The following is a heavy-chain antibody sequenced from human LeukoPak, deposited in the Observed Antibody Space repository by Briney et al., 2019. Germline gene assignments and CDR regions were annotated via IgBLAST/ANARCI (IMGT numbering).Heavy chain of an antibody. Sequence: GRSLRLSCAASGFTFSVYGMYWVRQPPGKGLEWVALISYDGTDKYHVDSVKGRFTISRDNSNNTLYLQMNSLRPDDTAVYYCAKAGYSSGWTRYYGMDVWGQGTTVVVSS. CDR3: AKAGYSSGWTRYYGMDV. V-gene: IGHV3-30*18. CDR2: ISYDGTDK. CDR1: GFTFSVYG. D-gene: IGHD6-19*01. J-gene: IGHJ6*02.